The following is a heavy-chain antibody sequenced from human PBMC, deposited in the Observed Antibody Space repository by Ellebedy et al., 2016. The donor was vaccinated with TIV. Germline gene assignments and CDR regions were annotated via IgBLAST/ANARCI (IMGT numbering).Heavy chain of an antibody. CDR3: ARESFRYFGWDY. D-gene: IGHD3-9*01. V-gene: IGHV3-74*01. CDR2: INTDGSST. CDR1: GFTVSGYW. J-gene: IGHJ4*02. Sequence: PGGSLRLSCAASGFTVSGYWMHWVRQVPGKGLVWLSRINTDGSSTSYADLVEGRFTISRDNAKNTVYLQMDRLRAEDTAVYYCARESFRYFGWDYWGQGTPVTVSS.